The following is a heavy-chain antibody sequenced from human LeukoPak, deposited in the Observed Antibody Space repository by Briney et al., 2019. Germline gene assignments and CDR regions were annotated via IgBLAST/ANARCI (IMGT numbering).Heavy chain of an antibody. Sequence: ASVKVSCKPSGYTFTDYSIHWLRQVPGQGPEWIGWIHPKNGGTNYAQTFQGRVTMTRDTSITTAYMELSSLRSDDTAVYYCARDLYCNSAKCYSNWFDTWGQGTLVTVSS. CDR1: GYTFTDYS. J-gene: IGHJ5*02. CDR3: ARDLYCNSAKCYSNWFDT. D-gene: IGHD2/OR15-2a*01. V-gene: IGHV1-2*02. CDR2: IHPKNGGT.